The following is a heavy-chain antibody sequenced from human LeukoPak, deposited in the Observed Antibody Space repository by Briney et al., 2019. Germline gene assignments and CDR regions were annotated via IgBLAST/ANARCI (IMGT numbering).Heavy chain of an antibody. CDR3: ARLHQGVRYYYYYYMDV. CDR1: GGSISSSSYY. V-gene: IGHV4-39*01. CDR2: IYYSGST. J-gene: IGHJ6*03. D-gene: IGHD3-10*01. Sequence: SETLSLTCTVSGGSISSSSYYWGWIRQPPGKGLEWIGSIYYSGSTYYNPSLKSRVTISVDTSKNQFSLKLSSVTAADAAVYYCARLHQGVRYYYYYYMDVWGKGTTVTVSS.